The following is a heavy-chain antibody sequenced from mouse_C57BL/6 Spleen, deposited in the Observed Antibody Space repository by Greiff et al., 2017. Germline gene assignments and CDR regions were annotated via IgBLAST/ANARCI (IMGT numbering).Heavy chain of an antibody. V-gene: IGHV2-5*01. Sequence: QVQLQQSGPGLVQPSQSLSITCTVSGFSLTSYGVHWVRQSPGKGLEWLGVIWRGGSTDYNAAFMSRLGITKDNSKSQVFFKMNSLQADDTAIYYCAKRGDSVERYYAMDYWGQGTSVTVSS. CDR2: IWRGGST. J-gene: IGHJ4*01. CDR3: AKRGDSVERYYAMDY. CDR1: GFSLTSYG.